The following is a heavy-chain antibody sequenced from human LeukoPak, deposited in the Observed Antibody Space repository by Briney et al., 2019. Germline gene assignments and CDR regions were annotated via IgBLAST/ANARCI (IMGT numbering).Heavy chain of an antibody. Sequence: GASVKVSCKASAYTLRGYYMHWARQAPGQGLEWMGWINPTSGDTKYAQKFQGRVTMTRDTSISTAYMELSRLRSDDTAVCYCAREEVVANYYYYYMDVWGKGTTVTVSS. CDR1: AYTLRGYY. J-gene: IGHJ6*03. CDR3: AREEVVANYYYYYMDV. D-gene: IGHD3-22*01. V-gene: IGHV1-2*02. CDR2: INPTSGDT.